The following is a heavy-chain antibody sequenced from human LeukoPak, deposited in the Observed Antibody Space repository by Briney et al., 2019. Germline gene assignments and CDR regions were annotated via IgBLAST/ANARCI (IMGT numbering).Heavy chain of an antibody. CDR2: INHSGST. D-gene: IGHD6-6*01. CDR1: GGSFSGYY. CDR3: ARVGEAALRYRTLYYFDY. J-gene: IGHJ4*02. V-gene: IGHV4-34*01. Sequence: SETLSLTCAVYGGSFSGYYWSWIRQPPGKGLEWIGEINHSGSTNYNPSLRSRVTISVDTSKNQFSLKLSSVTAADTAVYYCARVGEAALRYRTLYYFDYWGQGTVVTVSS.